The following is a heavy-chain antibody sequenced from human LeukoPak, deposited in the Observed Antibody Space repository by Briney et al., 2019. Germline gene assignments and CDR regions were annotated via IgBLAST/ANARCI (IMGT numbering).Heavy chain of an antibody. CDR2: INTDGSST. V-gene: IGHV3-74*01. J-gene: IGHJ5*02. Sequence: GGSLRLSCAASGFTFSSYWMHWVRQAPGKGLVWVSRINTDGSSTSYADSVKGRSTISRDNAKNTLYLQMNSLRAEDTAVYYCARGYYYDSSGYYLWGQGTLVTVSS. CDR3: ARGYYYDSSGYYL. CDR1: GFTFSSYW. D-gene: IGHD3-22*01.